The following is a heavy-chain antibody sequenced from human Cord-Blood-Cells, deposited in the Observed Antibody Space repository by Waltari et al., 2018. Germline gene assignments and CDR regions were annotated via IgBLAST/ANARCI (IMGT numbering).Heavy chain of an antibody. CDR1: GSTFGAYA. CDR2: IRRKGYGATT. J-gene: IGHJ4*02. Sequence: EVQLVLSVGGLVKPGRSLRLTCTASGSTFGAYAMSWFRPAPGQGLEWVGSIRRKGYGATTKYTASVKGRVPISRDDSKSIAYLQMISLKAEDTDVYYCTRADGMITFGGVIFEDYWGQGNRVSVSS. V-gene: IGHV3-49*05. CDR3: TRADGMITFGGVIFEDY. D-gene: IGHD3-16*02.